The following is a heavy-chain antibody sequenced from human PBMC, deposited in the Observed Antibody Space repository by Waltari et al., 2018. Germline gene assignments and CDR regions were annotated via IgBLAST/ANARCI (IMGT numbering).Heavy chain of an antibody. V-gene: IGHV4-39*07. CDR2: IYYSGST. Sequence: QLQLQESGPGLVKPSETLSLTCTVSGGPISSSSYYWGWIRHAQGKGLGWIGSIYYSGSTYYNPSLKSRVTISVDTSKNQFSLKLSSVTAADTAVYYCARASSGWFDAEYFQHWGQGTLVTVSS. CDR1: GGPISSSSYY. D-gene: IGHD6-19*01. CDR3: ARASSGWFDAEYFQH. J-gene: IGHJ1*01.